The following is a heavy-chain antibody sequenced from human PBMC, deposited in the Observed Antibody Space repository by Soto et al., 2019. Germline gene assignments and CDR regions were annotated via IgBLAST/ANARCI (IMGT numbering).Heavy chain of an antibody. V-gene: IGHV1-8*01. CDR1: GYTFTSYD. Sequence: QVQLVQSGAEVKKPGASVKVSCKASGYTFTSYDIHWVRQATGQGLEWMGWMNANSGNTGYAQNFQGRVTMTRNTSISTAYMELSSLRSEDTAVYYCARPTYYYASSGGPPDYWGQGTLVTVSS. CDR2: MNANSGNT. D-gene: IGHD3-22*01. J-gene: IGHJ4*02. CDR3: ARPTYYYASSGGPPDY.